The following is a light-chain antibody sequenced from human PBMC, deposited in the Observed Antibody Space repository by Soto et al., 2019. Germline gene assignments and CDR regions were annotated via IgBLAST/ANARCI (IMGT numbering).Light chain of an antibody. CDR3: SSYTSSSTVYV. CDR1: SSDVGGYNY. CDR2: DVS. Sequence: QSVLTQPASVSGSPGQSITISCSGTSSDVGGYNYVSWYQQHPGKAPKLIIYDVSNRPSGVSNRFSGSKSGNTASLGISGLQAEDEADYYCSSYTSSSTVYVFGTGTKLTVL. J-gene: IGLJ1*01. V-gene: IGLV2-14*01.